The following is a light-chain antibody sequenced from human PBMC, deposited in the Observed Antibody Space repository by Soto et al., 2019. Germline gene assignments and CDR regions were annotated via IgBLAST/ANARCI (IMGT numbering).Light chain of an antibody. CDR3: SSYTSSRSYV. Sequence: VLAQPASVSGSPGQSITISCTGTSSDVGGSDFVSWHQQHPGKAPKLMIYDVSKWPSGVSNRFSGSKSGNTASLTISGLQAEDEADYYCSSYTSSRSYVFGTGTKVTV. CDR2: DVS. CDR1: SSDVGGSDF. J-gene: IGLJ1*01. V-gene: IGLV2-14*01.